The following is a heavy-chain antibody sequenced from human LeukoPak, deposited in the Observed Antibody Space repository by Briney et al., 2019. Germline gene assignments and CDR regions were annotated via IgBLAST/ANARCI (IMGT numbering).Heavy chain of an antibody. CDR3: ARGFYGAGSQFDY. Sequence: SETLSLTCAVSGGSISSGDFPWSWIRQPPGKGLEWIGYIFHTGHTSYNPSFKSRVTISVDMSKNQLSLRLTSVTAADTAVYYCARGFYGAGSQFDYWGQGTLVTVSS. D-gene: IGHD3-10*01. V-gene: IGHV4-30-2*01. CDR2: IFHTGHT. J-gene: IGHJ4*02. CDR1: GGSISSGDFP.